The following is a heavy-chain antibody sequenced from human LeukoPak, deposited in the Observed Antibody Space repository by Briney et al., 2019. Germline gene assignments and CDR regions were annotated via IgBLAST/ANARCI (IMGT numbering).Heavy chain of an antibody. Sequence: GGALKLSCAASRFTLHSQAMNWLRQAPGKGVEGVSAISGSDGSTYYADSVKGRFTISRDNSKNTLYLQMNSLRAEDTAVYHCAKGKGYSSSSSDHWGQGTLVSVSS. CDR3: AKGKGYSSSSSDH. J-gene: IGHJ5*02. V-gene: IGHV3-23*01. CDR2: ISGSDGST. D-gene: IGHD6-6*01. CDR1: RFTLHSQA.